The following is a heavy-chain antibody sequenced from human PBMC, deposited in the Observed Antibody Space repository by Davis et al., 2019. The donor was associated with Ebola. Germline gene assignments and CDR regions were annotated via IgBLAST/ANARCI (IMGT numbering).Heavy chain of an antibody. Sequence: GGSLRLSCAASGFTFSSYGMHWIRQAPGNLLYSLSHINPRGTKVYYADSMKGRITISRDNAKNSVYLEVTSLRAEDTAIYYCARAGFIAAAGTPYYYYGMDVWGQGTTVTVPS. V-gene: IGHV3-48*04. J-gene: IGHJ6*02. CDR2: INPRGTKV. CDR1: GFTFSSYG. CDR3: ARAGFIAAAGTPYYYYGMDV. D-gene: IGHD6-13*01.